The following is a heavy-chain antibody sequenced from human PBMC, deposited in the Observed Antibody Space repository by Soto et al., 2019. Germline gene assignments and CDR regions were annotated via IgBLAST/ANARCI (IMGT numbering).Heavy chain of an antibody. Sequence: ASVKVSCKASGYTFTSYDVNWVRQATGQGLEWMGWMNPNSGNTGYAQKFQGRVTMTRNTSISTAYMELSSLRSEDTAVYYCATALLWFGELGFGYWGQGTLVTVPS. V-gene: IGHV1-8*01. CDR3: ATALLWFGELGFGY. CDR2: MNPNSGNT. D-gene: IGHD3-10*01. CDR1: GYTFTSYD. J-gene: IGHJ4*02.